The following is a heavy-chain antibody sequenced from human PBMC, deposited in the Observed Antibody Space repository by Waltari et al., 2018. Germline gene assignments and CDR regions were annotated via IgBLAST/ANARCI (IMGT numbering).Heavy chain of an antibody. Sequence: EVQLVASGGGLVKAGGSLRLSCAAFGFIFSTYSMNWVRQAPGKGLEWVASISSSSLYMSYADSVKGRVTISRDNAKNSLYLQMNSLRVEDTAVYYCARSSTTVTTFGWGQGTLVTVSS. CDR1: GFIFSTYS. CDR2: ISSSSLYM. D-gene: IGHD4-17*01. V-gene: IGHV3-21*01. CDR3: ARSSTTVTTFG. J-gene: IGHJ4*02.